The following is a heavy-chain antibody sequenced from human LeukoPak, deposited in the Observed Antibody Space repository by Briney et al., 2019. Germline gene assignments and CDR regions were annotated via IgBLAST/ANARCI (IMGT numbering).Heavy chain of an antibody. CDR1: GFTFSDYY. V-gene: IGHV3-11*01. D-gene: IGHD2-2*01. J-gene: IGHJ4*02. Sequence: GGSLRLSCAASGFTFSDYYMNWIRQAPGKGLEWVSYISSSGSTIYYADSVKGRFTISRDNAKNPLYLQMNSLRAEDTAVYYCAKGYCGSTSCYASLWGQGTLVTVSS. CDR3: AKGYCGSTSCYASL. CDR2: ISSSGSTI.